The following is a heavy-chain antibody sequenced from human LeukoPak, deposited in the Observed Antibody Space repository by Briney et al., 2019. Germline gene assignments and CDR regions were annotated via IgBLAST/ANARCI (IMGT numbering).Heavy chain of an antibody. CDR3: ARAASVTAIYFDY. CDR1: GGSISSGSYY. CDR2: IYTSGST. J-gene: IGHJ4*02. Sequence: PSETLSLTCTVSGGSISSGSYYWSWIRQPAGKGLEWIGRIYTSGSTNYNPSLKSRATISVDTSKNQFSLKLSSVTAADTAVYYCARAASVTAIYFDYWGQGTLVTVSS. D-gene: IGHD2-21*02. V-gene: IGHV4-61*02.